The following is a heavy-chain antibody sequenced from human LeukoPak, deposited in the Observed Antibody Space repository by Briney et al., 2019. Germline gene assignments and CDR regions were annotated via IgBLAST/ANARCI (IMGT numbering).Heavy chain of an antibody. V-gene: IGHV4-39*01. J-gene: IGHJ4*02. Sequence: PSETLSLTCTVSGGSISSSSYYWGWIRQPPGKGLEWIGSIYYSGSTYYNPSLKSRVTISVDTSKNQFSLKLSPVTAADTAVYYCARQDRGYSYGIDYWGQGTLVTVSS. CDR2: IYYSGST. CDR3: ARQDRGYSYGIDY. D-gene: IGHD5-18*01. CDR1: GGSISSSSYY.